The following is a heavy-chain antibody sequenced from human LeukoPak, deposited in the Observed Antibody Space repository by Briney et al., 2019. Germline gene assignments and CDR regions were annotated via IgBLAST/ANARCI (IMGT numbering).Heavy chain of an antibody. D-gene: IGHD3-3*01. V-gene: IGHV3-23*01. CDR3: AISLNYYDFWSGYSFDY. J-gene: IGHJ4*02. CDR1: GFTVSSNY. CDR2: ISGSGGST. Sequence: GGSLRLSCAASGFTVSSNYMSWVRQAPGEGLEWVSAISGSGGSTYYADSVKGRFTISRDNSKNTLYLQMNSLRAEDTAVYYCAISLNYYDFWSGYSFDYWGQGTLVTVSS.